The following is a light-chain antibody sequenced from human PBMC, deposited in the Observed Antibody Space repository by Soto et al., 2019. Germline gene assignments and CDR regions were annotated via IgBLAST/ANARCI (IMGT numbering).Light chain of an antibody. CDR3: QQRSFWPLS. CDR2: DAS. V-gene: IGKV3-11*01. J-gene: IGKJ3*01. CDR1: QSIGSY. Sequence: NVLTQSPAILSLSPGDRATLSCRASQSIGSYLAWYQQKPGQAPRLLIYDASNRATGIPARFSGSGSETEFTLTIDSLEPEDSAVYYCQQRSFWPLSVGPGTRVEIK.